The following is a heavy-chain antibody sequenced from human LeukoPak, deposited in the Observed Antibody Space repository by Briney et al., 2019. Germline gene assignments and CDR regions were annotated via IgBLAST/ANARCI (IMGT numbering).Heavy chain of an antibody. V-gene: IGHV1-69*04. D-gene: IGHD5-18*01. CDR1: VGTFSSYA. J-gene: IGHJ4*02. CDR3: ARAFDTAYYVY. CDR2: IIPILGIA. Sequence: SVKVSCQSSVGTFSSYAISWLRQAPGQELQWMGRIIPILGIANYAQKFQGRVTINADKSTSTAYMELSSLRSEDTAVYYCARAFDTAYYVYWGQGTLVTVSS.